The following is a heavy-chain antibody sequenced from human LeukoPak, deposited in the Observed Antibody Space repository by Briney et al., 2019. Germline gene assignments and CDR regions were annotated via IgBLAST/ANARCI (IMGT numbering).Heavy chain of an antibody. Sequence: GRSLRLSCAASGFTFSSYGMHWVRQAPGKGLECVAVISYDGTNKYYADSVNGRFTISRDNSENTLYLQMNSLRAEDAALYYCAKDYSNSWYYFDYWGQGTLVTVSS. CDR2: ISYDGTNK. CDR3: AKDYSNSWYYFDY. D-gene: IGHD6-13*01. J-gene: IGHJ4*02. V-gene: IGHV3-30*18. CDR1: GFTFSSYG.